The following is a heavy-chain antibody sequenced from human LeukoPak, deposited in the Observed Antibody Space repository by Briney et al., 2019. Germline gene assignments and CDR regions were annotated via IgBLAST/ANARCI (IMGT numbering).Heavy chain of an antibody. D-gene: IGHD6-19*01. J-gene: IGHJ4*02. V-gene: IGHV3-33*06. CDR3: AKETQKYTSGWYPFDY. Sequence: PGGSLRLSCAASGFTFSRYGMHWVRQAPGKGLEWVAVIWYDGSNKYYADSVKGRFTISRDNSKNTLYLQMISLRAEDTAVYYCAKETQKYTSGWYPFDYWGQGTLVTVSS. CDR2: IWYDGSNK. CDR1: GFTFSRYG.